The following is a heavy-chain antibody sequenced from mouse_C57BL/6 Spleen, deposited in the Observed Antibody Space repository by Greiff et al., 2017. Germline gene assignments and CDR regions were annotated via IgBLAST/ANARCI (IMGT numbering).Heavy chain of an antibody. J-gene: IGHJ4*01. V-gene: IGHV1-50*01. CDR2: IDPSDSYT. CDR1: GYTFTSYW. Sequence: VQLQQPGAELVKPGASVKLSCKASGYTFTSYWMQWVKQRPGQGLEWIGEIDPSDSYTNYNQKFKGKATLTVDTSSSTAYMQLSSLTSEDSAVYYCARGNSNYGSYWGQGTSVTVSS. CDR3: ARGNSNYGSY. D-gene: IGHD2-5*01.